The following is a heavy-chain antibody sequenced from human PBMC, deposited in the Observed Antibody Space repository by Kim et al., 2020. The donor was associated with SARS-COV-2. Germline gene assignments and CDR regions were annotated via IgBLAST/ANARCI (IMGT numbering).Heavy chain of an antibody. CDR2: T. Sequence: TNYTPSLKSRVTISVDTTKNQFSLKLSSVAAADTAVYYCARVGYSRGCHYWGQGTLVTVSS. CDR3: ARVGYSRGCHY. V-gene: IGHV4-34*01. D-gene: IGHD6-19*01. J-gene: IGHJ4*02.